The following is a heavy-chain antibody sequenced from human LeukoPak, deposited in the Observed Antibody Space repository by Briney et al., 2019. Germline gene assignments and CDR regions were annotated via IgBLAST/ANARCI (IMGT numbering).Heavy chain of an antibody. D-gene: IGHD3-3*01. V-gene: IGHV1-2*02. CDR1: GYTFTGYY. CDR3: ARGLKYYDFWSGLDY. J-gene: IGHJ4*02. Sequence: ASVKVSCKASGYTFTGYYMHWVRQAPGQGLERMGWINPNSGGTNYAQKFQGRVTMTRDTSISTAYMELSRLRSDDTAVYYCARGLKYYDFWSGLDYWGQGTLVTVSS. CDR2: INPNSGGT.